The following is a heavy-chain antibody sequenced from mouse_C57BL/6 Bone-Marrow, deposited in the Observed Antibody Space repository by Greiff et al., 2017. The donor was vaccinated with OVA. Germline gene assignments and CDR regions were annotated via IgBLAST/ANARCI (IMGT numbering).Heavy chain of an antibody. D-gene: IGHD1-1*01. V-gene: IGHV1-76*01. CDR2: IYPGSGNT. CDR3: ARGYGSRGDY. CDR1: GYTFTDYY. J-gene: IGHJ4*01. Sequence: QVQLQQSGAELVRPGASVKLSCKASGYTFTDYYINWVKQRPGQGLEWIARIYPGSGNTYYNEKFKGKATLTAEKSSSTAYMQLSSLTSEDSAVYFCARGYGSRGDYWGQGTSVTVSS.